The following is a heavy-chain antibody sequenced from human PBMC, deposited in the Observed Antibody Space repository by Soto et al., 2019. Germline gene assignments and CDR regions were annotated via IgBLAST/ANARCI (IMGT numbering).Heavy chain of an antibody. Sequence: GASVKVSCKASGYTFTSYYMHWVRQAPGQGLEWMGIINPSGGSTSYAQKFQGRVTMTRDTSTSTVYVELSSLRSEDTAVYYCARESSIAASINWFDPWGQGTLVTVSS. V-gene: IGHV1-46*01. J-gene: IGHJ5*02. D-gene: IGHD6-13*01. CDR3: ARESSIAASINWFDP. CDR1: GYTFTSYY. CDR2: INPSGGST.